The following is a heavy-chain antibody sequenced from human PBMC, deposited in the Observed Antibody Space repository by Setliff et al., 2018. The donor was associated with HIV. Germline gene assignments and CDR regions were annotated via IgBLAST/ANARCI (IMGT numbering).Heavy chain of an antibody. CDR1: GGSISSSNNY. CDR3: ARHEGVLQEDGGFDS. J-gene: IGHJ4*02. V-gene: IGHV4-39*01. CDR2: IYYSGST. D-gene: IGHD3-10*01. Sequence: SETLSLTCSVSGGSISSSNNYWGWIRQPPGKGLEWIGGIYYSGSTYYNPSLKSRVTISVDTSKSQFSLRLTSVTAADTALYYCARHEGVLQEDGGFDSWGQGTPVTVSS.